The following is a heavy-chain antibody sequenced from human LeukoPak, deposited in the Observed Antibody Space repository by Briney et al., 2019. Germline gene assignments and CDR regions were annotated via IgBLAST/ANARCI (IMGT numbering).Heavy chain of an antibody. J-gene: IGHJ5*02. CDR3: ARNSGERLLDWFDP. V-gene: IGHV4-61*02. CDR1: GGSISSGSYY. D-gene: IGHD1-1*01. CDR2: IYTSGST. Sequence: SQTLSLTCTVSGGSISSGSYYWSWIRQPAGKGLEWIGRIYTSGSTNYNPSLKSRVTISVDTSKNQFSLKLSAVTAADTAVHYCARNSGERLLDWFDPWGQGTLVTVSS.